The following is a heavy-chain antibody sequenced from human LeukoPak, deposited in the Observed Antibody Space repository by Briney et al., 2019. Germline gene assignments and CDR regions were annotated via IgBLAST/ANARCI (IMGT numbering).Heavy chain of an antibody. Sequence: AGGSLRLSCSASRFTFSSYTMNWVRQAPRKGLVWVSRINGDGRNINYADSVRGRFTISRDNAKNTLYLQMNTLRVEDTAVYYCTRDLMDYDVSTGLHHYYMDVWGQGTTVTVSS. J-gene: IGHJ6*02. D-gene: IGHD3-9*01. CDR1: RFTFSSYT. CDR2: INGDGRNI. V-gene: IGHV3-74*01. CDR3: TRDLMDYDVSTGLHHYYMDV.